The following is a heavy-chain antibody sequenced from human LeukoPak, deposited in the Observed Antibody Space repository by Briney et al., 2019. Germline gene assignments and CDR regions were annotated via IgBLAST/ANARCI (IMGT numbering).Heavy chain of an antibody. CDR3: ARVREYQLLWDY. CDR1: GFTFSSYW. J-gene: IGHJ4*02. D-gene: IGHD2-2*01. CDR2: IKQDGSER. V-gene: IGHV3-7*03. Sequence: PGGSLRLSCAASGFTFSSYWMSWVRQAPGKGLEWVANIKQDGSERYYVDSVKGRFTISRDNAKNLLYLQMNSLRAEDTAVFYCARVREYQLLWDYWGQGTLVTVSS.